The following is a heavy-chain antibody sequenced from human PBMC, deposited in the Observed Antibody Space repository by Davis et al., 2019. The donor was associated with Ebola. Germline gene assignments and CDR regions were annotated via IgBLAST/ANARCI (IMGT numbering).Heavy chain of an antibody. CDR3: ARDMYSNAWTDY. Sequence: GESLKISCAASGFSLSGYNMNWVRQAPGKGLEWVSSISTSSSYIFYTESVRGRFTISRDNAKNTVYLQMNSLRAEDTAVYYCARDMYSNAWTDYWGQGTLVTVSS. CDR1: GFSLSGYN. CDR2: ISTSSSYI. D-gene: IGHD6-19*01. V-gene: IGHV3-21*01. J-gene: IGHJ4*02.